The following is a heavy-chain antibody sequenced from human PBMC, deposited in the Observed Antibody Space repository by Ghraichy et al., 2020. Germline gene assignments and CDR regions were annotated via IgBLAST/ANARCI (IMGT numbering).Heavy chain of an antibody. CDR1: GFTFSGYW. V-gene: IGHV3-7*03. CDR2: IKEDGSET. J-gene: IGHJ4*02. CDR3: ARNRAANDY. D-gene: IGHD1-14*01. Sequence: ETLSLTCAASGFTFSGYWMTWVRQTPGEGLEWVANIKEDGSETHYVDSVKGRFTVSRDNAKNSLYLQMNSLRAEDTAMYYCARNRAANDYWGQGTLVTVSS.